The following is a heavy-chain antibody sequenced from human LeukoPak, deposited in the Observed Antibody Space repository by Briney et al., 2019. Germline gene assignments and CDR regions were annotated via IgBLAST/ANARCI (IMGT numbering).Heavy chain of an antibody. V-gene: IGHV4-34*01. Sequence: PSGTLSLTCAVYGGSFSGYYWSWIRQPPGKGLEWIGEINHSGSTYYNPSLKSRVTISVDTSKNQFSLKLSSVTAADTAVYYCARHELSMITFGGVIDWFDPWGQGTLVTVSS. CDR1: GGSFSGYY. CDR2: INHSGST. D-gene: IGHD3-16*02. CDR3: ARHELSMITFGGVIDWFDP. J-gene: IGHJ5*02.